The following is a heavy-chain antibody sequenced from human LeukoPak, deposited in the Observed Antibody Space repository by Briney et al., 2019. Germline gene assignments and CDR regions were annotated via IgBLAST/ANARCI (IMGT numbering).Heavy chain of an antibody. V-gene: IGHV1-2*02. D-gene: IGHD2-2*01. CDR1: GYTFTDYY. Sequence: ASVKVSCKASGYTFTDYYRHWVRQAPGQGFEWMGWINPNDGDTNYAQKFQGRVTMTRDTSISTAHMEVSRLRSDDTAVYYCARANFLYCSSSTCLFDYWGQGTLVTVSS. CDR2: INPNDGDT. CDR3: ARANFLYCSSSTCLFDY. J-gene: IGHJ4*02.